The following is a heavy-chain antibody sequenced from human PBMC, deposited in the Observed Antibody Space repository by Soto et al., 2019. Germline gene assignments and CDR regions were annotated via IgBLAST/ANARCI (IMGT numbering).Heavy chain of an antibody. CDR1: GFTVSSNY. CDR2: IYSGGST. V-gene: IGHV3-66*04. D-gene: IGHD1-7*01. Sequence: EVQLVESGGGLVQPGGSLRLSCAASGFTVSSNYMSWVRQAPGKGLEWVSVIYSGGSTYYADSVKGRFTISRDNSKNTLYLQMNSLRAEDTAVYYCARLALPYNWNYDGRDYWGQGTLVTVSS. CDR3: ARLALPYNWNYDGRDY. J-gene: IGHJ4*02.